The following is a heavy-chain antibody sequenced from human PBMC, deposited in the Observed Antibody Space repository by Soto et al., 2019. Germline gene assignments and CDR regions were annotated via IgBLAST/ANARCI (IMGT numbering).Heavy chain of an antibody. V-gene: IGHV4-59*01. CDR2: IYYSGST. Sequence: QVQLQESGPGLVKPSETLSLTCTVSGGSISSYYWSWIRQPPGKGLEWIGYIYYSGSTNYNPSLKSRVTISVDTSKNRFSLKLSSVTAADTAVYYCARSVPAGGWFDPWGQGTLVTVSS. CDR3: ARSVPAGGWFDP. D-gene: IGHD2-2*01. CDR1: GGSISSYY. J-gene: IGHJ5*02.